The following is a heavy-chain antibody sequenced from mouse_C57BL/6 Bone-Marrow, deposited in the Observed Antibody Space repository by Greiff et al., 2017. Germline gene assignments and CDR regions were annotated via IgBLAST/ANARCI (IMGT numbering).Heavy chain of an antibody. J-gene: IGHJ4*01. CDR1: GYTFTSYG. D-gene: IGHD2-3*01. V-gene: IGHV1-81*01. CDR3: GRDGYYAMDY. Sequence: VKLMESGAELARPGASVKLSCKASGYTFTSYGISWVKQRTGQGLEWIGEIYPRSGNTYYNEKFKGKATLTADKSSSTAYMELRSLTSEDSAVYFCGRDGYYAMDYWGQGTSVTVSA. CDR2: IYPRSGNT.